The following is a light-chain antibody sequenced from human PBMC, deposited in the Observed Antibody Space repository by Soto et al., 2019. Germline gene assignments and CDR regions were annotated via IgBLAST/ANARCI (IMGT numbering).Light chain of an antibody. CDR2: DNN. CDR1: SSNIGNNY. CDR3: GTWDNSLSGVL. J-gene: IGLJ2*01. V-gene: IGLV1-51*01. Sequence: QSLLTQPPSVSAAPGQQVTISCSGSSSNIGNNYVSWYQQFPGTAPKLLIYDNNKRPSGIPDRFSGSKSGTSATLGITGLQTGDEADYYCGTWDNSLSGVLFGGGTKLTVL.